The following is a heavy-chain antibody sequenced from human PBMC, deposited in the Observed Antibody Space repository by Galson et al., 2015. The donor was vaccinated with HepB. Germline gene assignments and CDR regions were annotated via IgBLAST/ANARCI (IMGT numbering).Heavy chain of an antibody. Sequence: AISGSGGSTYYADSVKGRFTISRDNSKNTLYLQMNSLRAEDTAVYYCARGDFWSGYYKFGSFPAFDPWGQGTLVTVSS. CDR2: ISGSGGST. J-gene: IGHJ5*02. D-gene: IGHD3-3*01. CDR3: ARGDFWSGYYKFGSFPAFDP. V-gene: IGHV3-23*01.